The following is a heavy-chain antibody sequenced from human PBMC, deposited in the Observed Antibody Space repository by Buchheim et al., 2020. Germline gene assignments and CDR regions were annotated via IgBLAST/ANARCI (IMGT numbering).Heavy chain of an antibody. CDR2: IYYSGST. CDR3: ARQPEKTYYYDSSGWGWFDP. J-gene: IGHJ5*02. V-gene: IGHV4-31*03. D-gene: IGHD3-22*01. CDR1: GGSISSGGYH. Sequence: QVQLQESGPGLVKPSQTLSLTCTVSGGSISSGGYHWSWIRQHPGKGLEWIGYIYYSGSTYYNPSLKSRVTISVDTSKNQFSLKLSSVTAADTAVYYCARQPEKTYYYDSSGWGWFDPWGQGTL.